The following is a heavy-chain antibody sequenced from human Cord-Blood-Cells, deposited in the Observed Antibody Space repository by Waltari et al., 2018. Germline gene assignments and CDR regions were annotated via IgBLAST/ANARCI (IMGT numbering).Heavy chain of an antibody. CDR1: GGTFSSYA. J-gene: IGHJ6*03. V-gene: IGHV1-69*01. CDR3: AIIVVVPAAKPYYYYYYMDV. CDR2: IIPSFGTA. Sequence: QVQLVQSGAEVKKPGSSVKVSCKASGGTFSSYAISWVRQAPGQGLEWMGGIIPSFGTANYAQKFQGRVTITADESTSTAYMELSSLRSEDTAVYYCAIIVVVPAAKPYYYYYYMDVWGKGTTVTVSS. D-gene: IGHD2-2*02.